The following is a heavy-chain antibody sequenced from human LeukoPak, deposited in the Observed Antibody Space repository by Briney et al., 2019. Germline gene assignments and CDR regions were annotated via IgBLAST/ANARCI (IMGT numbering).Heavy chain of an antibody. J-gene: IGHJ4*02. CDR2: IKHDGSEA. CDR1: GFTFSSYW. V-gene: IGHV3-7*01. Sequence: GGSLRLSCAASGFTFSSYWMSWVRQAPGKELEWVANIKHDGSEAYYVASVKGRFTISKDNVKNSLYLQMNSLRTEDTAVYYCVKGRGGYVKYKTFDYWGQGTLVTVSS. CDR3: VKGRGGYVKYKTFDY. D-gene: IGHD5-12*01.